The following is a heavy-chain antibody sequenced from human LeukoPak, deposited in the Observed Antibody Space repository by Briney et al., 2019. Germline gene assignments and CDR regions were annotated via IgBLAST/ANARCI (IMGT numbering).Heavy chain of an antibody. CDR1: GYSISSGYY. Sequence: SETLSLTCTGSGYSISSGYYWGWIRQPPGKGLEWIGSIYHSGSTYYNPSLKSRVTISVDTSKNQFSLKLSSVTAADTAVYYCARKGGRSSSWYGINWFDPWGQGTLVTVSS. D-gene: IGHD6-13*01. V-gene: IGHV4-38-2*02. CDR2: IYHSGST. CDR3: ARKGGRSSSWYGINWFDP. J-gene: IGHJ5*02.